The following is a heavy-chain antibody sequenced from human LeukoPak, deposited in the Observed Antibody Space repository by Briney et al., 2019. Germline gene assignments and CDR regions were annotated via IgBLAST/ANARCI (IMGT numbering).Heavy chain of an antibody. V-gene: IGHV3-20*04. D-gene: IGHD3-10*01. Sequence: GGSLRLSCAASGFTFDGYVMHWVRQAPGKGLEWVSRISRDGDTTSYADSVKGRFTISRDNAKNSLYLQMNSLRAEDTALYYCARASYGSGNYYYGMDVWGQGTTVTVSS. CDR3: ARASYGSGNYYYGMDV. CDR1: GFTFDGYV. J-gene: IGHJ6*02. CDR2: ISRDGDTT.